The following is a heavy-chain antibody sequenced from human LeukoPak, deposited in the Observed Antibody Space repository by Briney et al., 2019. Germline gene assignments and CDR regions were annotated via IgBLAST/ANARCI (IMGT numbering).Heavy chain of an antibody. J-gene: IGHJ4*02. D-gene: IGHD6-6*01. Sequence: TGGSLRLSCAASGFTFSTYWMSWVRQAPGKGLEWVSYISSSSSTIYYADSVKGRFTISRDNAKNSLYLQMNSLRAEDTAVYYCARDNGYSSSTELYYFDYWGQGTLVTVSS. V-gene: IGHV3-48*01. CDR2: ISSSSSTI. CDR1: GFTFSTYW. CDR3: ARDNGYSSSTELYYFDY.